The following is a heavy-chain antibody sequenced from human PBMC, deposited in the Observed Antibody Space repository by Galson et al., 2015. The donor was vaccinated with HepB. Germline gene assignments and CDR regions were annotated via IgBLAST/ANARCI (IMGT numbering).Heavy chain of an antibody. CDR3: ARHYVSGSGSYYQRQMRHDAFDI. CDR1: GGSISSYY. Sequence: SETLSLTCTVSGGSISSYYWSWIRQPPGKGLEWIGYIYYSGSTNYNPSLKSRVTISVDTSKNQFSLKLSSVTAADTAVYYCARHYVSGSGSYYQRQMRHDAFDIWGQGTMVTVSS. D-gene: IGHD3-10*01. CDR2: IYYSGST. J-gene: IGHJ3*02. V-gene: IGHV4-59*08.